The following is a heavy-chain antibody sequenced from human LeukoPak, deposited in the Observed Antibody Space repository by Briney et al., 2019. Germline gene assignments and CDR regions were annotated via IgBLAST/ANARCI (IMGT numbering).Heavy chain of an antibody. D-gene: IGHD1-14*01. Sequence: SETLSLTCTVSGGSISSYYWSWIRQPPGKGLEWIGYIYYSGSTNYNPSLKSRVTISVDTSKNQFSLKLSSVTAADTAVYYCARALFNRYTFDIWGQGTMVTVSS. CDR3: ARALFNRYTFDI. J-gene: IGHJ3*02. CDR2: IYYSGST. CDR1: GGSISSYY. V-gene: IGHV4-59*08.